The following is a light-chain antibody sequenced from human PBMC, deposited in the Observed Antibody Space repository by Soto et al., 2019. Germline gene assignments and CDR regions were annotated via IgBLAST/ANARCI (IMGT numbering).Light chain of an antibody. Sequence: EVVLTQSPGTLSLSPGERATLSCRASQSVSTNYLAWYQQKPGQAPRLLIYGASIRATGIPDRFSGSGSGTDFTLTISSLEPEDFAVYYCQQRSNWPPWTFGQGTKVDIK. CDR1: QSVSTNY. CDR2: GAS. J-gene: IGKJ1*01. V-gene: IGKV3D-20*02. CDR3: QQRSNWPPWT.